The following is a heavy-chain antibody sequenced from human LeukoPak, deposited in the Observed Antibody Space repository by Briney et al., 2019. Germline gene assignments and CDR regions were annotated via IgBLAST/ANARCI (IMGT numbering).Heavy chain of an antibody. CDR2: IHSDGRIT. CDR3: ARAQDTYNSLYFDY. D-gene: IGHD5-24*01. V-gene: IGHV3-74*01. CDR1: GFTFSSYW. Sequence: GGSLRLSCAGSGFTFSSYWMHWVRQAPGKGLVWVSRIHSDGRITTYADSVKGRFTISEDTARNTLYLQMDTLRVEDTAVYYCARAQDTYNSLYFDYWGQGALVTVSS. J-gene: IGHJ4*02.